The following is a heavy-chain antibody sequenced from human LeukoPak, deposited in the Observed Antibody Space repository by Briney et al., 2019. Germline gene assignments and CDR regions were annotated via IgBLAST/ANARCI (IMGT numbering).Heavy chain of an antibody. J-gene: IGHJ5*02. CDR1: GYTFTKSY. CDR3: AISPVVPAAMWKYNWFDP. V-gene: IGHV1-46*01. Sequence: ASVKVSCKASGYTFTKSYIHWVRQAPGQRLEWMGLINPGGDNTNYAQNFQGRVTMTSDTSARTVYMELSSLRSEDTAVYYCAISPVVPAAMWKYNWFDPWGQGTLVTVSS. CDR2: INPGGDNT. D-gene: IGHD2-2*01.